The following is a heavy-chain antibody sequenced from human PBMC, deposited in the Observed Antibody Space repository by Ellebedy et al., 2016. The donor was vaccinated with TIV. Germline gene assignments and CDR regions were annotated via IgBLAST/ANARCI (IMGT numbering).Heavy chain of an antibody. CDR1: GFTFSSYA. J-gene: IGHJ5*02. D-gene: IGHD2-2*03. CDR2: ISGSGGST. CDR3: AKDLDIVDLLFDP. V-gene: IGHV3-23*01. Sequence: GESLKISXAASGFTFSSYAMSWVRQAPGKGLEWVSAISGSGGSTYYADSVKGRFTISRDNSKNTLYLQMNSLRAEDTAVYYCAKDLDIVDLLFDPWGQGTLVTVSS.